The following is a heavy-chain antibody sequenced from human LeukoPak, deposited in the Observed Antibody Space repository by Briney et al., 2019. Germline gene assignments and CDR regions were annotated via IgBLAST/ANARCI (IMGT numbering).Heavy chain of an antibody. CDR1: GFTFSSYW. CDR3: ARDLPPAYCGGDCYSPFDAFDI. D-gene: IGHD2-21*02. V-gene: IGHV3-7*01. Sequence: GGSLRLSCAASGFTFSSYWMSWVRQAPGKGLEWVANIKQDGSEKYYVDSVKGRFTISRDNAKNSLYLQMNSLRAEDTAVYYCARDLPPAYCGGDCYSPFDAFDIWGQGTMVTVSS. J-gene: IGHJ3*02. CDR2: IKQDGSEK.